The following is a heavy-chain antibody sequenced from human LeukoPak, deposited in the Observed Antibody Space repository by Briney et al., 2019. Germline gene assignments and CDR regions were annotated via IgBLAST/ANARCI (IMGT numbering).Heavy chain of an antibody. CDR3: ARHRRGDDDAFDI. D-gene: IGHD3-10*01. Sequence: SETLSLTCAVSGGSISSGGYSWSWIRQPPGKGLEWIGYIYHSGSTYYNPSLKSRVTISVDTSKNQFSLKLSSVTAADTAVYYCARHRRGDDDAFDIWGQGTMVTVSS. CDR2: IYHSGST. CDR1: GGSISSGGYS. J-gene: IGHJ3*02. V-gene: IGHV4-30-2*01.